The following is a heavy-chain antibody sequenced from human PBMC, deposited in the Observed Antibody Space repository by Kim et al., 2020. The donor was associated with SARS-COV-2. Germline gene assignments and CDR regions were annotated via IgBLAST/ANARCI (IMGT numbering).Heavy chain of an antibody. CDR3: ARVGGPFESLRPLIDANYYYYYGLDV. V-gene: IGHV1-69*04. CDR2: IIPILGIA. J-gene: IGHJ6*02. D-gene: IGHD3-16*01. Sequence: SVKVSCKASGGTFSSYAFSWVRQAPGQGLEWMGRIIPILGIANYAQKFLGRVTITADKSTSTAYMELNSLRSEDTAVYYCARVGGPFESLRPLIDANYYYYYGLDVXGQGTTVTVSS. CDR1: GGTFSSYA.